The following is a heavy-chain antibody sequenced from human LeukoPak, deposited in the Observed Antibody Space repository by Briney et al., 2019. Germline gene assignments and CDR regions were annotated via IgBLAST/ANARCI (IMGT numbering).Heavy chain of an antibody. V-gene: IGHV3-7*03. J-gene: IGHJ4*02. CDR1: GFTFSSYW. CDR2: IKQDGSEK. CDR3: TRSDTTMVRFDY. D-gene: IGHD5-18*01. Sequence: GGSLRLSCAASGFTFSSYWMTWVRQAPGKGLEWVANIKQDGSEKYYVDSVKGRFTISRDNSRNTVFLQMNSLRVEDTAIYYCTRSDTTMVRFDYWGLGTLVTVSS.